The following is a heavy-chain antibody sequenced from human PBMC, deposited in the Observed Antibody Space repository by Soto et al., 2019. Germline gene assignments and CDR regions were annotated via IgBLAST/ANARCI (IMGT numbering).Heavy chain of an antibody. D-gene: IGHD6-13*01. CDR1: GGSFSGYY. Sequence: SETLSLTCAVYGGSFSGYYWSWIRQPPGKGLEWIGEINHSGSTNYNPSLKSRVTISVDTSKNQFSLKLSSVTAADTAVYYCARGIAAAGSRAKGGMDVWGQGTTVTVSS. J-gene: IGHJ6*02. V-gene: IGHV4-34*01. CDR3: ARGIAAAGSRAKGGMDV. CDR2: INHSGST.